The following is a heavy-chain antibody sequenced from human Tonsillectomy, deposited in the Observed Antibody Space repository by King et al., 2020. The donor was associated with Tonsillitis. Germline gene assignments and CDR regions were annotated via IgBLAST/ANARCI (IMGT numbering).Heavy chain of an antibody. CDR1: GGSVSSGSYY. V-gene: IGHV4-61*01. D-gene: IGHD6-19*01. CDR3: ARDLYSSGWYYFDY. Sequence: QLQESGPGLVKPSETLSLTCTVSGGSVSSGSYYWSWIRQPPGKGLEWIGYIYYSGSTNYNPSLKGRVTISVDTSKNQFSLKLNSVTAADTAVYYCARDLYSSGWYYFDYWGQGTLVPVSS. CDR2: IYYSGST. J-gene: IGHJ4*02.